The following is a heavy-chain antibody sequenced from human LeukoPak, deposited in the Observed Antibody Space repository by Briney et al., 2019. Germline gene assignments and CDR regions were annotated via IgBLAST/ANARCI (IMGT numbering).Heavy chain of an antibody. CDR1: AGSISPYY. D-gene: IGHD6-13*01. V-gene: IGHV4-59*01. CDR3: ARRAAAVGTFYMDV. CDR2: VYYSGGT. Sequence: PSQTLSLTCTVSAGSISPYYWLWVRQPPGKGLEWVGYVYYSGGTNYIPSLKTRVTMSVDTSKNQLSLNLTSVTAADTAVYYCARRAAAVGTFYMDVWGKGTTVTVSS. J-gene: IGHJ6*03.